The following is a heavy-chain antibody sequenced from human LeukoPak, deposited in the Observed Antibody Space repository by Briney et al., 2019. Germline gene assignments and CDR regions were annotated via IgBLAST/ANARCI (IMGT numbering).Heavy chain of an antibody. CDR1: GYTFTGYY. CDR2: INPNSGGT. Sequence: GASVKVSCKASGYTFTGYYMHWVRQAPGQGLEWMGWINPNSGGTNYAQKLQGRVTMTTDTSTSTAYMELRSLRSDDTAVYYCARDVGYSTSWYYFDYWGQGTLVTVSS. CDR3: ARDVGYSTSWYYFDY. V-gene: IGHV1-2*02. J-gene: IGHJ4*02. D-gene: IGHD6-13*01.